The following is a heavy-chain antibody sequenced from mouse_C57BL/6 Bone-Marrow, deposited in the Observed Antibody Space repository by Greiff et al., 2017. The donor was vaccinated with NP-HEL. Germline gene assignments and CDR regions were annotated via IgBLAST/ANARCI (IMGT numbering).Heavy chain of an antibody. J-gene: IGHJ1*03. D-gene: IGHD1-1*01. V-gene: IGHV6-3*01. CDR1: GFTFSNYW. Sequence: EVKLMESGGGLVQPGGSMKLSCVASGFTFSNYWMNWVRQSPEKGLEWVAQIRLKSDNYATHYAESVKGRFTISRDDSKSSVYLQMNNLRAEDTGIYYCTDYGSPYFDVWGTGTTVTVSS. CDR2: IRLKSDNYAT. CDR3: TDYGSPYFDV.